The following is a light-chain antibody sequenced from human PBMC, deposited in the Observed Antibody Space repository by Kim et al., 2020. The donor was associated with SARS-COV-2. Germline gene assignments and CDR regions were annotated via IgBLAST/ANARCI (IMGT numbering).Light chain of an antibody. CDR2: YDS. V-gene: IGLV3-21*04. CDR3: QVWASYRDHVV. J-gene: IGLJ2*01. Sequence: SYELTQPPSVSVAPGKTARITCGGNNIGSKSVHWYQQKPGQAPVLVIYYDSDRPSGIPERFSGSNSGNTAALTISRVEAGDEADYFCQVWASYRDHVVFG. CDR1: NIGSKS.